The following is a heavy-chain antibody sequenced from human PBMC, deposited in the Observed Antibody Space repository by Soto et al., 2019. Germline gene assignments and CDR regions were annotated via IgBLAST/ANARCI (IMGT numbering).Heavy chain of an antibody. CDR2: ISSSSSYI. CDR3: ARASIVATIRIWYYYYGMDV. V-gene: IGHV3-21*01. Sequence: PGGSLRLSCAASGFTFSSYSMNWVRQAPGKGLEWVSSISSSSSYIYYADSVKGRFTISRDNAKNSLYLQMNSLRAEDTAVYYCARASIVATIRIWYYYYGMDVWGQGTTVTVSS. CDR1: GFTFSSYS. D-gene: IGHD5-12*01. J-gene: IGHJ6*02.